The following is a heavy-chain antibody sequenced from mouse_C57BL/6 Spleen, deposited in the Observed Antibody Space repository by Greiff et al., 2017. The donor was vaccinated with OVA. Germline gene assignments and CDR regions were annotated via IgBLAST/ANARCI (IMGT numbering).Heavy chain of an antibody. CDR3: ANFDSSGTGGFAY. Sequence: QVQLKELGPGLVAPSQSLSITCTVSGFSLTSYGVSWVRQPPGKGLEWLGVIWGDGSTNYHSALISSLSISKDNSKSQEFLKLNSLLTDDTATYYGANFDSSGTGGFAYWGQGTLVTVSA. CDR1: GFSLTSYG. CDR2: IWGDGST. J-gene: IGHJ3*01. V-gene: IGHV2-3*01. D-gene: IGHD3-2*02.